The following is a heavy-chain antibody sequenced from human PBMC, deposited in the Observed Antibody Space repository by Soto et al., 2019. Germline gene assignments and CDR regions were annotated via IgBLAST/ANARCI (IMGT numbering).Heavy chain of an antibody. CDR2: IYPGDSDI. CDR1: GYSFTSYW. D-gene: IGHD2-15*01. CDR3: ASAGRSYCSGGSCYSSLIGNWFAP. Sequence: GESLKISCKGSGYSFTSYWIAWVRQVPGKGLELMGVIYPGDSDIRYSPSFQGQVTISADKSISTAYLQWSSLKASDTAMYYCASAGRSYCSGGSCYSSLIGNWFAPWGQGTLVTVSS. V-gene: IGHV5-51*01. J-gene: IGHJ5*02.